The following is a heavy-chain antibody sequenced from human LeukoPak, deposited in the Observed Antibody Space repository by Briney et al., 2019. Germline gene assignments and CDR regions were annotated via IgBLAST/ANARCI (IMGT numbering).Heavy chain of an antibody. J-gene: IGHJ5*02. CDR1: GFTFSDYY. Sequence: PGGSLRLSCAASGFTFSDYYMSWIRQAPGKGLEWVSYISISDSTIYYADSVKGRFTISRDNSKNTLYLQMNSLRAEDTAVYYCARGPITIVEADNWFDPWGQGTLVTVSS. CDR2: ISISDSTI. D-gene: IGHD3-3*01. CDR3: ARGPITIVEADNWFDP. V-gene: IGHV3-11*04.